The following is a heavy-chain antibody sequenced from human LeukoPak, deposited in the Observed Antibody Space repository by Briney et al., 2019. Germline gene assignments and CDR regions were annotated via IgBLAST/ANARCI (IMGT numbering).Heavy chain of an antibody. CDR2: IYVPGSS. D-gene: IGHD2-15*01. CDR3: ARDLEDFDSPANDY. J-gene: IGHJ4*02. CDR1: GDSISGYY. V-gene: IGHV4-4*07. Sequence: SETLSLTCTVSGDSISGYYWAWIRQPAGKGLEWIGHIYVPGSSNYSPSFKSRVTMSIDMSNNQFSLRLNSVTAAYTAMYYCARDLEDFDSPANDYWGQGTHVSVSP.